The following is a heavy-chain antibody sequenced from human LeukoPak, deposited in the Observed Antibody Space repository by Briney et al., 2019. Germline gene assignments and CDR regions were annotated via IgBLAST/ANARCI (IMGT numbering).Heavy chain of an antibody. CDR3: ARSRYSYGYNDY. CDR2: ISAYNGNT. Sequence: ASVKVSCKASGYTFTSYGISWVRQAPGQGLEWMGWISAYNGNTNYAQKLQGRVTMTTDTSSSTAYMELRSLRSDDTAVYYCARSRYSYGYNDYWGQGTLVTVSS. D-gene: IGHD5-18*01. J-gene: IGHJ4*02. V-gene: IGHV1-18*04. CDR1: GYTFTSYG.